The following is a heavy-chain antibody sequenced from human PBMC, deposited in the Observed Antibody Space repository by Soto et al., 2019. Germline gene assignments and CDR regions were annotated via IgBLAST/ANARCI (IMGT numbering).Heavy chain of an antibody. CDR2: IIGRGDRA. V-gene: IGHV3-23*01. CDR1: GFTFSSYD. Sequence: DVQLLESGGGLVQPGGSLRLSCAASGFTFSSYDMCWVRQAPGTGLEAISSIIGRGDRADHADSVKGRFTVSRDKSKNTLYLLMTSMRVEDSALYYCANILTQTTSYWYGMDVWGQRNTVTVYS. D-gene: IGHD4-4*01. CDR3: ANILTQTTSYWYGMDV. J-gene: IGHJ6*02.